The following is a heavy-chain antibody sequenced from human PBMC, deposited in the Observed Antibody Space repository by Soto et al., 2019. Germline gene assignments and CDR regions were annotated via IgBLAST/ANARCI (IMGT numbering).Heavy chain of an antibody. J-gene: IGHJ6*02. CDR1: GFSFTSYW. CDR3: ARLFPRDYNGWSRAWDDNYGLDV. D-gene: IGHD6-19*01. CDR2: IYPSDSDT. V-gene: IGHV5-51*01. Sequence: EVQLVQSGAEVKKPGESLRISCQGSGFSFTSYWIGWVRHVPGKGLEWMGTIYPSDSDTRYSPSFQGQVTISVDKSITTAYLHCSSLKASDTAMYYCARLFPRDYNGWSRAWDDNYGLDVWGQVTTVAVAS.